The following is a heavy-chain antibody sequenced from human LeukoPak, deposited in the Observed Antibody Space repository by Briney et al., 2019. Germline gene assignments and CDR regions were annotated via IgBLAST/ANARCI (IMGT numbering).Heavy chain of an antibody. Sequence: GESLKISCKGSGYSFTSYWIGWVRQMPGKGLEWMGIIYPGDSDTRYSPSCQGQVTISADKSISTAYLQWSSLKAPDTAMYYCARGGSYSGSYYDYFDYWGQGTLVTVSS. D-gene: IGHD1-26*01. CDR2: IYPGDSDT. J-gene: IGHJ4*02. CDR3: ARGGSYSGSYYDYFDY. V-gene: IGHV5-51*01. CDR1: GYSFTSYW.